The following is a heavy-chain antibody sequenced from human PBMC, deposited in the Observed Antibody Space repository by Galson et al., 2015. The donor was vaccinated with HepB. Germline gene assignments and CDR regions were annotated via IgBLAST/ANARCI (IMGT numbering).Heavy chain of an antibody. CDR1: GFTFSSYA. Sequence: SLRLSCAASGFTFSSYAMSWVRQAPGKGLEWVSTINASGDTYYADSVKGRFTISRDNSKNTLYLQMNSLRVEDTAVYYCAKELYSGYAYYGMDVWGQGTTVTVSS. CDR3: AKELYSGYAYYGMDV. CDR2: INASGDT. J-gene: IGHJ6*02. D-gene: IGHD5-12*01. V-gene: IGHV3-23*01.